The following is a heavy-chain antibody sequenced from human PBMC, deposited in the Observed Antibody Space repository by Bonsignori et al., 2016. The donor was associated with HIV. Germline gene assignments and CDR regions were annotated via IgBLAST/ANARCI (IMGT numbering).Heavy chain of an antibody. J-gene: IGHJ3*02. CDR2: IIPIFGTA. V-gene: IGHV1-69*01. D-gene: IGHD7-27*01. Sequence: WVRQAPGQGLEWMGEIIPIFGTANYAQKFQGRVTITADESTSTAYMELSSLRSEDTAVYYCARGVLTGDAFDIWGQGTMVTVSS. CDR3: ARGVLTGDAFDI.